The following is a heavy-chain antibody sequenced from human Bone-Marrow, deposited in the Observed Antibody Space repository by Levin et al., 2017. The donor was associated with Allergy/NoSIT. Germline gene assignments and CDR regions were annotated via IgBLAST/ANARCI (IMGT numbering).Heavy chain of an antibody. D-gene: IGHD3-3*01. CDR3: ARGFYYQYGMDV. CDR1: GGSISTATYF. CDR2: IYYSGST. V-gene: IGHV4-39*01. J-gene: IGHJ6*02. Sequence: TSETLSLTCTVSGGSISTATYFWGWIRQPPGTGLEWIGTIYYSGSTYYNPSLKTRVTISVDTSKNQFSLRLTSVTAADTAVYYCARGFYYQYGMDVWGQGTTVIVSS.